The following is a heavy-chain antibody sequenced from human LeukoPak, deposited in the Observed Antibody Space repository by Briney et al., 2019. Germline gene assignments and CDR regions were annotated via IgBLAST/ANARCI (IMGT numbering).Heavy chain of an antibody. CDR2: INHSGST. D-gene: IGHD4-17*01. V-gene: IGHV4-34*01. CDR1: GGSFSGYY. CDR3: ARGTLRLNAFDI. Sequence: SETLSLTCAVYGGSFSGYYWSWIRKPPGKGLELIGEINHSGSTNYNPSLKSRVTISVDTSKNQFSLKLSSVTAADTAVYYCARGTLRLNAFDIWGQGTMVTVSS. J-gene: IGHJ3*02.